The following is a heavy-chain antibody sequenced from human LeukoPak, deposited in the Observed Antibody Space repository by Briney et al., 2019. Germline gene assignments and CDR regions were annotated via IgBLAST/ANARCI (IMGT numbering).Heavy chain of an antibody. Sequence: ASVKVSCKASGYTFTGYYMHWARQAPGQGLEWMGWINPNSGGTNYAQKFQGRVTMTRDTSISTDYMELSRLRSDDTAVYYCARPAGPNYYYYYMDVWGKGTTVTVSS. V-gene: IGHV1-2*02. CDR2: INPNSGGT. CDR1: GYTFTGYY. J-gene: IGHJ6*03. CDR3: ARPAGPNYYYYYMDV. D-gene: IGHD6-13*01.